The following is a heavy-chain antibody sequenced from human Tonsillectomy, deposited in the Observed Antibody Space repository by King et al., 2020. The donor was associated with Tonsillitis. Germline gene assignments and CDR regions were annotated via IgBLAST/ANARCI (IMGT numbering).Heavy chain of an antibody. Sequence: VQLVESGGDVVQSGGSLRLSCTVSGFSISDYGLHWVRQAPGKGLEWVAFSAFDGRNKYYADSVKGRFTISRDNSKNMLYLQVNSLRVEDTAVYYCAKEDGGDNNSPTGAFDVWGQGTTVTVSS. V-gene: IGHV3-30*02. CDR2: SAFDGRNK. D-gene: IGHD4-23*01. CDR1: GFSISDYG. J-gene: IGHJ3*01. CDR3: AKEDGGDNNSPTGAFDV.